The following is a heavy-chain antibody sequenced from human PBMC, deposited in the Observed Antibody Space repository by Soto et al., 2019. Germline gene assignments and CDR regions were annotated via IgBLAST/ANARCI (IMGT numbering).Heavy chain of an antibody. Sequence: QVQLQESGPGLVKPSETLSLTCTVSGGSISSYYWSWIRQPPGQGLEWIGYIYYSGSTNYNPSLTSRVTISVDTSKNQFSLQLSSVTAADTAVYYCARAYCSSTSCYAPRYFELWGRGTLVTVSS. D-gene: IGHD2-2*01. CDR3: ARAYCSSTSCYAPRYFEL. CDR2: IYYSGST. CDR1: GGSISSYY. J-gene: IGHJ2*01. V-gene: IGHV4-59*01.